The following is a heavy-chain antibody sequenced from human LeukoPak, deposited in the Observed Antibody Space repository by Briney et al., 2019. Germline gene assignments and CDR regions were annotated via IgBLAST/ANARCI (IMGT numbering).Heavy chain of an antibody. CDR1: GYNFITYY. D-gene: IGHD6-13*01. Sequence: ASVKVSCKASGYNFITYYMHWVRQAPGRGLEWMGMINPRGGSTNYAPKFQGRVTMTRDTSTSTAYVDLSSLRSGDMALYYCARGGSEQLAPPFDAWGQGTLVTVSS. J-gene: IGHJ4*02. CDR3: ARGGSEQLAPPFDA. CDR2: INPRGGST. V-gene: IGHV1-46*01.